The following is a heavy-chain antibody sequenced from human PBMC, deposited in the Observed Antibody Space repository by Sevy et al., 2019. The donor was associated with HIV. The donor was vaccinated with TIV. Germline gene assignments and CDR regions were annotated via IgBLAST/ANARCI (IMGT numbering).Heavy chain of an antibody. V-gene: IGHV4-59*08. CDR1: GGSISSYY. D-gene: IGHD3-16*01. Sequence: SETLSLTCTVSGGSISSYYWSWIRQPPGKGLEWIGYIYYSGSTNYNPSLKSRVTISVDTSKNQFSLKLSSVTAADTAVYYGARGTPKDPFGAFDIWGQGTMVTVSS. CDR3: ARGTPKDPFGAFDI. CDR2: IYYSGST. J-gene: IGHJ3*02.